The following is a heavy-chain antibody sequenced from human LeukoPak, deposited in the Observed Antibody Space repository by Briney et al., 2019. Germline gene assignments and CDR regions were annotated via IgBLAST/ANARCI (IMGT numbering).Heavy chain of an antibody. D-gene: IGHD3-10*01. J-gene: IGHJ6*03. CDR1: GFTFSSSG. Sequence: GGSLRLSCAASGFTFSSSGMHWVRQAPGRGLEWVAFIRYDGSNKYYADSVKGRFTISRDNSKNTLYLQMNSLRAEDTAVYYCAKDLRFGESPNYMDVWGKGTTVTVSS. CDR2: IRYDGSNK. V-gene: IGHV3-30*02. CDR3: AKDLRFGESPNYMDV.